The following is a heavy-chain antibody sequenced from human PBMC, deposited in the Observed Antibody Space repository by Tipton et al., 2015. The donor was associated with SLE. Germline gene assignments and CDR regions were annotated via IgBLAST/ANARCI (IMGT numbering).Heavy chain of an antibody. CDR1: GGSISISSFY. CDR3: ARDPYCTDGVCSKNHFDY. D-gene: IGHD2-8*01. CDR2: VYYSEST. Sequence: GLVKPSETVSLTCSVSGGSISISSFYWGWVRQPPGRGLDWIGTVYYSESTYYNPSLMSRAIISIDTSKNQFFLRLNSVTAADTGVYYCARDPYCTDGVCSKNHFDYWGQGTLVTVSS. V-gene: IGHV4-39*07. J-gene: IGHJ4*02.